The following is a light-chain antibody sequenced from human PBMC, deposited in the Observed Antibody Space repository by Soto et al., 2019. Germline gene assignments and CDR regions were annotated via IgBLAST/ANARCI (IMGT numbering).Light chain of an antibody. CDR2: AAS. CDR3: QQSYTNPFT. J-gene: IGKJ3*01. Sequence: DIQMTQSPSSLSASVGDRVTITCRASQSISSYLNWYQQKPGKAPELLIYAASSLQSGVPSRFSGSGSGTDFTLTIGSLQPEDFATYYCQQSYTNPFTFGPGTKVDIK. V-gene: IGKV1-39*01. CDR1: QSISSY.